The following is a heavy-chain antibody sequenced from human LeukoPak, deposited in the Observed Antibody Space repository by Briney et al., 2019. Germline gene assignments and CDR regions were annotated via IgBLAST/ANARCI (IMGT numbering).Heavy chain of an antibody. CDR1: GFTFSTYA. J-gene: IGHJ4*02. D-gene: IGHD3-22*01. CDR2: IYYSGTT. Sequence: GSLRLSCAASGFTFSTYAMSWVRQAPGKGLEWIGSIYYSGTTYYNPSLKSRVTISVDTSKNQFSLKLSSVTAADTAVYYCARAGYYYDSSGPPGYWGQGTLVTVSS. CDR3: ARAGYYYDSSGPPGY. V-gene: IGHV4-38-2*01.